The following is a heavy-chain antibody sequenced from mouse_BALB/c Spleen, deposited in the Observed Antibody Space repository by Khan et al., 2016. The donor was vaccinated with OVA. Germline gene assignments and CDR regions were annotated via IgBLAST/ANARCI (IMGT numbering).Heavy chain of an antibody. J-gene: IGHJ3*01. CDR1: GYTFTDYV. Sequence: QVQLQQSGPELVKPGASVKMSCKASGYTFTDYVINWVKQRTGQGLEWIGEIYPGSGTTYYNEKFKGKATLTADKSSNTAYMQLSSLTSEDSAVYFCAMNYASWFAYWGQGTLVTVSA. CDR3: AMNYASWFAY. CDR2: IYPGSGTT. V-gene: IGHV1-77*01.